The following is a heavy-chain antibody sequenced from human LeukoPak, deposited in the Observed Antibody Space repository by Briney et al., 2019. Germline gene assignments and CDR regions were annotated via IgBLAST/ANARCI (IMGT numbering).Heavy chain of an antibody. Sequence: PGGSLRLSCAASGFTFSSYSMNWVRQAPGKGLEWVSSISSSSSYIYYADSVKGRFTISRDNAKNSLYLQMNSLRAEDTAVYYCARADGRITIFGVVPNYFDYWGQGTLVTVSS. CDR3: ARADGRITIFGVVPNYFDY. V-gene: IGHV3-21*01. D-gene: IGHD3-3*01. CDR2: ISSSSSYI. CDR1: GFTFSSYS. J-gene: IGHJ4*02.